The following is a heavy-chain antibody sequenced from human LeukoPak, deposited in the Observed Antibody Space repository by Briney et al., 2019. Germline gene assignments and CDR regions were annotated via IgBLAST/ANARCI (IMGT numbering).Heavy chain of an antibody. CDR3: ARARGSSSWFASDI. CDR1: GYTFTGHC. CDR2: IIPNSGDT. D-gene: IGHD6-13*01. V-gene: IGHV1-2*02. Sequence: ASVKVSCKASGYTFTGHCMHWVRQAPGQGLDWIGWIIPNSGDTEFAQNFQDRVTVTRDTSMSTAYMELSRLTSDDTAVYYCARARGSSSWFASDIWGQGTMVTVSS. J-gene: IGHJ3*02.